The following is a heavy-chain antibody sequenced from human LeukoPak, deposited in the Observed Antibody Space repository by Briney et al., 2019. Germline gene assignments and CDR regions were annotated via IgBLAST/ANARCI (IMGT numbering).Heavy chain of an antibody. CDR2: ISGSGGST. Sequence: PGASLRVSCAASGFTFSSDAMSCVRQAPGKGLEWVSAISGSGGSTYYADSVKGRFTISRDNSKNTLYLQMNSLRAEDTAVYYCAKQVHIADNSFDPRGQGTLVTVSS. CDR3: AKQVHIADNSFDP. CDR1: GFTFSSDA. J-gene: IGHJ5*02. D-gene: IGHD6-13*01. V-gene: IGHV3-23*01.